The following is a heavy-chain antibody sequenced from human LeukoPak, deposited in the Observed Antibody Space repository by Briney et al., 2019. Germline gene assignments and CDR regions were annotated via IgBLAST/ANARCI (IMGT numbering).Heavy chain of an antibody. D-gene: IGHD3-22*01. Sequence: GGSLRLSCAASGFTFSWYATSWVRQAPGKGLEWVSTISGSGGNTYYADSVKGRFTISRDNSKNTLYLQMNSLRAEDTAVYYCAKEGDSTGYYDYFDYWGQGTLVTVSS. J-gene: IGHJ4*02. CDR3: AKEGDSTGYYDYFDY. CDR2: ISGSGGNT. CDR1: GFTFSWYA. V-gene: IGHV3-23*01.